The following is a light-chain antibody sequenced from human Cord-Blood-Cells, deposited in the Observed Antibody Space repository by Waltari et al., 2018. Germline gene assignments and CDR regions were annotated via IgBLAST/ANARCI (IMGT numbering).Light chain of an antibody. J-gene: IGLJ2*01. CDR1: SSEVGGYNY. CDR2: DVS. V-gene: IGLV2-14*01. Sequence: QSALTQPASVSGSPGQSITISCTGTSSEVGGYNYASWYQQHPGKPPKLMIYDVSNRPSGVSNRFSGSKSGNTASLTISGLQAEDESDYYCSSYTSSSTLLFGGGTKLTVL. CDR3: SSYTSSSTLL.